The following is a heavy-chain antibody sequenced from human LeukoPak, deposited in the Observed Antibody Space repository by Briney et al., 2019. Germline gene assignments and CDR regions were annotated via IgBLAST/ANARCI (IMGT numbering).Heavy chain of an antibody. D-gene: IGHD6-13*01. J-gene: IGHJ6*03. CDR2: INHSGST. V-gene: IGHV4-34*01. CDR1: GGSFSGYY. CDR3: ARGRRYSSSWYGMDV. Sequence: SETLSLTCAVYGGSFSGYYWGWIRQPPGKGLEWIGEINHSGSTNYNPSLKSRVTISVDTSKNQFSLKLSSVTAADTAVYYCARGRRYSSSWYGMDVWGKGTTVTVSS.